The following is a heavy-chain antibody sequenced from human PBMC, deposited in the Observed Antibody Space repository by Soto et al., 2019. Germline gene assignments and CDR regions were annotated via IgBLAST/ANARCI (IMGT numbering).Heavy chain of an antibody. D-gene: IGHD2-15*01. CDR3: ARMGVAARYNWFDP. CDR2: ISSSSSYT. V-gene: IGHV3-11*06. CDR1: GFTFSDYY. Sequence: GGSLRLSCAASGFTFSDYYMSWIRQAPGKGLEWVSYISSSSSYTNYADSVKGRFTISRDNAKNSLYLQMNSLRAEDTAVYYCARMGVAARYNWFDPWGQGTLVTVSS. J-gene: IGHJ5*02.